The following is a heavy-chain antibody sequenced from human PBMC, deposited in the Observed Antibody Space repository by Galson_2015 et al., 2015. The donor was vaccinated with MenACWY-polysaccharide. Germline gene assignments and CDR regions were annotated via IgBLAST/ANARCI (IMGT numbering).Heavy chain of an antibody. J-gene: IGHJ4*02. CDR1: GFSLSTSGVG. Sequence: PALVIPTQTLTLTYTFSGFSLSTSGVGVGWIRKPPGKALECLVLAYWDDDNRYSPSLKSRLTITKDTAKNQVVLTMTNMDPVDTATYYCAHRAAAGLFDYWGQGTLVTVSS. CDR2: AYWDDDN. D-gene: IGHD6-13*01. CDR3: AHRAAAGLFDY. V-gene: IGHV2-5*02.